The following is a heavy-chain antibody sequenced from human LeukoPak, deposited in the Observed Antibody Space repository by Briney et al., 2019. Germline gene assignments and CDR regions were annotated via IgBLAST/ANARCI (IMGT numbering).Heavy chain of an antibody. D-gene: IGHD1-1*01. CDR1: GGSFSGYY. J-gene: IGHJ5*02. Sequence: SETLSLTCAVYGGSFSGYYWSWLRQPPGKGLEWIGETSHSGSTNYNPSLKSRVTISVDTSKNQLSLKLSSVTAADTAVYYCARRAGTAFWWDWFDPWGQGTLVTVSS. CDR3: ARRAGTAFWWDWFDP. CDR2: TSHSGST. V-gene: IGHV4-34*01.